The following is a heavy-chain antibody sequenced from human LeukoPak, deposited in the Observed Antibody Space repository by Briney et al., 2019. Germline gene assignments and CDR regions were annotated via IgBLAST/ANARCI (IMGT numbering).Heavy chain of an antibody. CDR3: AKDSVYCSGGSCLNWFDP. CDR1: GFTFDDYA. V-gene: IGHV3-9*01. J-gene: IGHJ5*02. D-gene: IGHD2-15*01. Sequence: PGGSLRLSCAASGFTFDDYAMHWVRQAPGKGLEWVSGIGWNSGSIGYADSVKGRFTISRDNAKNSLYLQMNSLRAEDTALYYCAKDSVYCSGGSCLNWFDPWGQGTLVTVSS. CDR2: IGWNSGSI.